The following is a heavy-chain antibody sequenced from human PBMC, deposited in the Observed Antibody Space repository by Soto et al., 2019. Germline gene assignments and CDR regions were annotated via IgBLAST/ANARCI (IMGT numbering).Heavy chain of an antibody. J-gene: IGHJ5*02. Sequence: SETLSLTCTVSGGSMSSDDYYWSWIRQPPGKGLEWIGYIYHSGSTDYNPSLKSRVTISVDTSKNQFSLRLSSVTAADTAVYYFVREWAVRATKAVPWGPGTLVTVFS. D-gene: IGHD6-19*01. CDR1: GGSMSSDDYY. CDR2: IYHSGST. V-gene: IGHV4-30-4*01. CDR3: VREWAVRATKAVP.